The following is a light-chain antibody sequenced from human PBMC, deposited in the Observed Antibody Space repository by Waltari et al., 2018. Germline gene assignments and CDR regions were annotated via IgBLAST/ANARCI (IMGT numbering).Light chain of an antibody. CDR1: SSNIGAGYD. CDR2: GNS. CDR3: QSYDSSLSGSV. Sequence: QSGLTQPPSVSGAPGPRVTISCPGSSSNIGAGYDVPWYQLLPGTAPKLLIYGNSNRPSGVPDRFSGSKSGTSASLAITGLQAEDEAGYYCQSYDSSLSGSVFGGGTKLTVL. V-gene: IGLV1-40*01. J-gene: IGLJ2*01.